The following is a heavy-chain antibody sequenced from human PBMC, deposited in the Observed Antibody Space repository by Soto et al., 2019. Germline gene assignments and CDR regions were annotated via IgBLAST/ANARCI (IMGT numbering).Heavy chain of an antibody. CDR2: ISYDGSNK. CDR3: ARDYGGNSRYNFPVAY. D-gene: IGHD2-21*02. V-gene: IGHV3-30-3*01. Sequence: GSLRLSCAASGFTFSSYAMHWVRQAPGKGLEWVAVISYDGSNKYYADSVKGRFTISRDNSKNTLYLQMNSLRAEDTAVYYCARDYGGNSRYNFPVAYWGQGTLVTVSS. J-gene: IGHJ4*02. CDR1: GFTFSSYA.